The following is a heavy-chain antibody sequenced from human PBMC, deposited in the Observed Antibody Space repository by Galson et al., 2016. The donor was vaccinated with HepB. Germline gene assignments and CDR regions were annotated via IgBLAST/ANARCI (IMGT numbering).Heavy chain of an antibody. J-gene: IGHJ4*02. CDR3: ARKAWVRDQGLAVAGGQEFDY. CDR1: GYTFTSYG. V-gene: IGHV1-18*01. CDR2: ISAYNGNT. Sequence: SVKVSCKASGYTFTSYGISWVRQAPGQGLEWMGWISAYNGNTNYAQKLQGRVTMTTDTSTSTAYMELRSLRSDDTAVYYCARKAWVRDQGLAVAGGQEFDYWGQGTLVTVSS. D-gene: IGHD6-19*01.